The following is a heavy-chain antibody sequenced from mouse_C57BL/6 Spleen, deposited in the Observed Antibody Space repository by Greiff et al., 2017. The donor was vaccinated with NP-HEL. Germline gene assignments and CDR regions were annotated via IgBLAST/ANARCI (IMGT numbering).Heavy chain of an antibody. Sequence: QVQLQQSGTELVKPGASVKLSCKASGYTFTSYWMHWVKQRPGQGLEWIGNINPSNGGTNYNEKFKSKATLTVDKSSSTAYMQLSSLTSEDSAVYYCAREGGGYYCAMDYWGQGTSVTVSS. V-gene: IGHV1-53*01. CDR3: AREGGGYYCAMDY. CDR2: INPSNGGT. CDR1: GYTFTSYW. D-gene: IGHD2-2*01. J-gene: IGHJ4*01.